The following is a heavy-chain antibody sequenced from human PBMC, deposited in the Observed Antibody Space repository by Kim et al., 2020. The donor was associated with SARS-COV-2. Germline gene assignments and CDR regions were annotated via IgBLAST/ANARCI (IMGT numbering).Heavy chain of an antibody. CDR2: IYYSGST. CDR1: GGSISSYY. D-gene: IGHD5-12*01. V-gene: IGHV4-59*13. Sequence: SETLSLTCTVSGGSISSYYWSWIRQPPGKGLEWIGYIYYSGSTNYNPSLKSRVTISVDTSKNQFSLKLSSVTAADTAVYYCAREGVDIVANYYYYGMDVWGQGTTVTVSS. J-gene: IGHJ6*02. CDR3: AREGVDIVANYYYYGMDV.